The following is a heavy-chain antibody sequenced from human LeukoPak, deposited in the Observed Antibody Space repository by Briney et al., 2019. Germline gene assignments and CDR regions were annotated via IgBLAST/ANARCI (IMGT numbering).Heavy chain of an antibody. CDR3: ARAGGFTILRGVVNNWFDP. V-gene: IGHV4-39*07. D-gene: IGHD3-10*01. CDR2: IYYSGST. J-gene: IGHJ5*02. CDR1: GGSISSSSYY. Sequence: SETLSLTCTVSGGSISSSSYYWGWIRQPPGKGLEWIGTIYYSGSTYYNPSLKSRVTLSVDTSKNQFSLKLSSVTAADTAVYYCARAGGFTILRGVVNNWFDPWGQGTLVTVSS.